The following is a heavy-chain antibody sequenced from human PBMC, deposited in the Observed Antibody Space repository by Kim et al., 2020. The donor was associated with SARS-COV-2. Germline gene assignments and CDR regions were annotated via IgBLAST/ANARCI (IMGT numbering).Heavy chain of an antibody. CDR3: IRDNIQPGDL. J-gene: IGHJ3*01. Sequence: GGSLRLSCAASGFAFSQYWMHWVRQAPGQGLVWVSQIDSDGRGSSYADAVQGRFTTSRDNAKYTLYLQMNSLRVEDTAMYHCIRDNIQPGDLWGQGTMVTVSS. CDR1: GFAFSQYW. CDR2: IDSDGRGS. V-gene: IGHV3-74*01.